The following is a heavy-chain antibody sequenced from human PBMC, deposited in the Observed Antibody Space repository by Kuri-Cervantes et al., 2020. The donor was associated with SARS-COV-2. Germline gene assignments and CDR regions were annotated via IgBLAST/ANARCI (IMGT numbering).Heavy chain of an antibody. CDR3: TSIVYSIVGATSLYYYYGMDV. Sequence: GSLRLSCAASGLISSNAWMSWVRRAPGKGLEWVGRIKSKTNGGTSDYAAPVKGRFTISRDDSKHTLYLQMNSLKTEDTAVYYCTSIVYSIVGATSLYYYYGMDVWGQGTTVTVSS. CDR1: GLISSNAW. V-gene: IGHV3-15*01. J-gene: IGHJ6*02. D-gene: IGHD1-26*01. CDR2: IKSKTNGGTS.